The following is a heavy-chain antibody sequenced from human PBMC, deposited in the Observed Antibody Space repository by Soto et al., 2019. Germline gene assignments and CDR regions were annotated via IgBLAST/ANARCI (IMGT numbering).Heavy chain of an antibody. CDR1: VVSRPTTSFY. J-gene: IGHJ5*01. CDR3: ARLLSS. Sequence: PSETLSLSCSVSGGTVSVVSRPTTSFYWGWIPQPPGKGLQWVGSGDSSGSTYYNPSLKSRVTISVDTSKNQFFLKLTSVPAADTAVYYCARLLSSWGQGILVTASS. D-gene: IGHD2-8*01. CDR2: GDSSGST. V-gene: IGHV4-39*01.